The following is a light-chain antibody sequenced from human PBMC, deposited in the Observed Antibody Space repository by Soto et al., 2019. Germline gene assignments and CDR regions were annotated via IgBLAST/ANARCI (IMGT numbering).Light chain of an antibody. V-gene: IGKV3-11*01. CDR1: QYVGTR. J-gene: IGKJ4*01. Sequence: EIVLTQSPATLSSSPGETATLSCRASQYVGTRLAWYQHKPGQAPRLLIYYTSNRATGIPARFSGSGSGTDFTLTISSLLSEDFAVYYCHQYYKWPLTFGGGTKVDIK. CDR3: HQYYKWPLT. CDR2: YTS.